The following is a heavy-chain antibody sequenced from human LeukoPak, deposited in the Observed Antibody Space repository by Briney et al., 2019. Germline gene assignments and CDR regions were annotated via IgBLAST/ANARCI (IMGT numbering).Heavy chain of an antibody. CDR2: LSGSGENT. V-gene: IGHV3-23*01. J-gene: IGHJ4*02. CDR1: GFTFDDYG. Sequence: GGSLRLSCAASGFTFDDYGMSWVRQAPGKGLEWVSSLSGSGENTFYSDSVKGRFTISRDNSKNTLYLQMNRLRAEDTAVYYCAKEWQIGHYFDYWGQGNLVTVSS. CDR3: AKEWQIGHYFDY. D-gene: IGHD3-16*01.